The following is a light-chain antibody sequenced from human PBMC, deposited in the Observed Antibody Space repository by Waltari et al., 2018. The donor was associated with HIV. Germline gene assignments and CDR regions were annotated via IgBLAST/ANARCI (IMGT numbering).Light chain of an antibody. CDR1: QGISTY. J-gene: IGKJ1*01. CDR2: GAS. Sequence: DLQMTKSLSFMSASVGDRVTITCRASQGISTYLAWYQQKPGKAPKLLIYGASTLQSGVPSRFSGSVSGTEFTLTIIGLQPEDFATYYCQHLNSYPPFGQGTKVEIK. V-gene: IGKV1-9*01. CDR3: QHLNSYPP.